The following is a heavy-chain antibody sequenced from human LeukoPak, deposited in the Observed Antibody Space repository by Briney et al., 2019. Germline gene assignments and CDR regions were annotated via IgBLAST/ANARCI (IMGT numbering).Heavy chain of an antibody. CDR1: GGSISSYY. CDR3: ARVVLYDFWSGALDY. CDR2: IYTSGST. D-gene: IGHD3-3*01. V-gene: IGHV4-4*07. Sequence: SETLSLTCTVSGGSISSYYWSWIRQPAGPGLERIGRIYTSGSTNYNPSLKSRVTMSVDTSKNQFSLKLSSVTAADTAVYYCARVVLYDFWSGALDYWGQGTLVTVSS. J-gene: IGHJ4*02.